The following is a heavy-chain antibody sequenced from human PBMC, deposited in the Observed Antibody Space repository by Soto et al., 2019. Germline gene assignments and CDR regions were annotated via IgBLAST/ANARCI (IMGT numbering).Heavy chain of an antibody. CDR3: ARHDVSHGQYNWFDP. Sequence: SETLSLTCTVSGGSISRSSYYWGWIRQPPGKGLEWIGSIYYSGSTYYNPSLKSRVTISVDTSKNQFSLKLSSVTAADTAVYYCARHDVSHGQYNWFDPWGQGTLVTVS. CDR2: IYYSGST. CDR1: GGSISRSSYY. J-gene: IGHJ5*02. V-gene: IGHV4-39*01.